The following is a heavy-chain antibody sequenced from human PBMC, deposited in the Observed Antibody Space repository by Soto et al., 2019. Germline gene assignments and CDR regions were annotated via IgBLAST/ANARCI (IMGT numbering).Heavy chain of an antibody. Sequence: EVQLLESGGGLVQPGGSLRLSCAASGFTFSSYAMSWVRQAPGKGLEWVSAISGSGGSTYYADSVKGRFTISRDNSKNTLYLQMNSLRAEDTAVYYCAKDSDYGYYIMLTPLDYWGQGTLVTVSS. J-gene: IGHJ4*02. D-gene: IGHD4-17*01. CDR2: ISGSGGST. CDR1: GFTFSSYA. V-gene: IGHV3-23*01. CDR3: AKDSDYGYYIMLTPLDY.